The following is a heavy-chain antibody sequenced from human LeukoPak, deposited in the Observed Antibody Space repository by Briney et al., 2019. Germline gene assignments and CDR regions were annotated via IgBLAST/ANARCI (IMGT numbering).Heavy chain of an antibody. CDR1: GYSFTSYW. J-gene: IGHJ5*02. D-gene: IGHD3-9*01. Sequence: GASLKISFKGSGYSFTSYWIGWVRPMPGKGLEWMGIMYPGNSDTRYRPSFQGQVTISADKSISTAYLQWSSLKASDTAMYYCVRRANTYYDILTGYYEVGGFNPWGQGTLVTASS. CDR2: MYPGNSDT. V-gene: IGHV5-51*01. CDR3: VRRANTYYDILTGYYEVGGFNP.